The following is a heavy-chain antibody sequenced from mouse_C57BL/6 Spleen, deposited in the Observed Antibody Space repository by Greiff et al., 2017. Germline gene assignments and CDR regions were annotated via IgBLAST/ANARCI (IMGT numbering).Heavy chain of an antibody. CDR3: ARRYYSNSYFDY. V-gene: IGHV1-80*01. J-gene: IGHJ2*01. CDR1: GYAFSSYW. D-gene: IGHD2-5*01. Sequence: VQLQESGAELVKPGASVKISCKASGYAFSSYWMNWVKQRPGKGLEWIGQIYPGDGDTNYNGKFKGKATLTADKSSSPASMQLSSLTSEDSAVYFCARRYYSNSYFDYWGQGTTLTVSS. CDR2: IYPGDGDT.